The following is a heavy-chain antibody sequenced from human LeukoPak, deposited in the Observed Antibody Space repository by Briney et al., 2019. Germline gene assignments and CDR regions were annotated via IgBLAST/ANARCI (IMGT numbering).Heavy chain of an antibody. CDR1: GFTFSSYE. D-gene: IGHD6-13*01. J-gene: IGHJ4*02. CDR3: AKEVARIAAAGTRDY. V-gene: IGHV3-23*01. Sequence: GGSLTLSCPAYGFTFSSYEMSWVRQAPGKGTEGVSAISGSGGSTYYAGSVKGRFTISRDNSKNTLYLQMNSLRAEDTAVYYCAKEVARIAAAGTRDYWGQGTLVTVSS. CDR2: ISGSGGST.